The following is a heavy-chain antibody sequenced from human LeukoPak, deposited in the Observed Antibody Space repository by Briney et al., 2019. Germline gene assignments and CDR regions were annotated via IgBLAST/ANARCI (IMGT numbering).Heavy chain of an antibody. J-gene: IGHJ3*02. V-gene: IGHV1-69*13. CDR1: VGTFSIYA. CDR3: ARVSYSSGWRDAFDI. D-gene: IGHD6-19*01. CDR2: IIPIFGTA. Sequence: SVSVSSTASVGTFSIYAISWVRQAPGQGHGWVGGIIPIFGTANYAQKFQGRVTITADESTSTAYMELSSLRSEDTAVYYCARVSYSSGWRDAFDIWGQGTMVTVSS.